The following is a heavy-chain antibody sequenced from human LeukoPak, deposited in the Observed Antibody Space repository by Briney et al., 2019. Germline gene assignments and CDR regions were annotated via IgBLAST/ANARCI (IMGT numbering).Heavy chain of an antibody. J-gene: IGHJ6*03. V-gene: IGHV3-30*02. Sequence: GGSLRLSCAASGFTFSNYGMHWVRQAPGKGLEWVAFIRYDGSNKYYADSVKGRFTISRDSSKKTVYLQMNSLRAEDTAVYYCAKQAVVGTPRYYYMDVWGKGTTVTVSS. CDR3: AKQAVVGTPRYYYMDV. CDR2: IRYDGSNK. CDR1: GFTFSNYG. D-gene: IGHD2-2*01.